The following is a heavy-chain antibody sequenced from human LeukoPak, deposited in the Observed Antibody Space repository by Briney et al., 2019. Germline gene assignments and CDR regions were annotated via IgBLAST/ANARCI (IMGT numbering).Heavy chain of an antibody. CDR2: IIPIFGTA. D-gene: IGHD2-2*01. CDR1: GGTFSSYA. Sequence: ASVKVSCKASGGTFSSYAISWVRQAPGQGLEWMGGIIPIFGTANYAQKFQGRVTITADESTSTAYMELSSLRSEDTAVYYCARGGGYCSSTSCYVYMDVWGKGTTVTISS. CDR3: ARGGGYCSSTSCYVYMDV. J-gene: IGHJ6*03. V-gene: IGHV1-69*13.